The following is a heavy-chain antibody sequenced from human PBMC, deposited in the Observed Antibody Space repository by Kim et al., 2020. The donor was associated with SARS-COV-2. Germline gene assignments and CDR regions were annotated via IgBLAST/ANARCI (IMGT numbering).Heavy chain of an antibody. D-gene: IGHD5-12*01. CDR3: TREDGGGYDYIDY. CDR2: IRSKAYGGTT. Sequence: GGSLRLSCTASGFTFGDYAMSWFRQAPGKGLEWVGFIRSKAYGGTTEYAASVKGRFTISRDDSKSIAYLQMNSLKTEDTAVYYCTREDGGGYDYIDYWGQGTLVTVSS. J-gene: IGHJ4*02. CDR1: GFTFGDYA. V-gene: IGHV3-49*03.